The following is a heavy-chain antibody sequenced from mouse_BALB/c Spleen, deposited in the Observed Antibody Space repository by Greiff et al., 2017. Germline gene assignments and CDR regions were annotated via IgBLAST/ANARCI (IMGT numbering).Heavy chain of an antibody. V-gene: IGHV5-17*02. CDR2: ISSGSSTI. CDR1: GFTFSSFG. D-gene: IGHD2-14*01. Sequence: EVMLVESGGGLVQPGGSRKLSCAASGFTFSSFGMHWVRQAPEKGLEWVAYISSGSSTIYYADTVKGRFTISRDNPKNTLFLQMTSLRSEDTAMYYCARSRLGIDYWGQGTTLTVSS. J-gene: IGHJ2*01. CDR3: ARSRLGIDY.